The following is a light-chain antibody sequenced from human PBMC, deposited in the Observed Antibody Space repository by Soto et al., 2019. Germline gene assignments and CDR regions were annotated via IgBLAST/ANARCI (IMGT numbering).Light chain of an antibody. J-gene: IGKJ1*01. CDR3: QQYNNWPRT. CDR2: GAS. Sequence: EIVMTQSPATLSMSPGERATLSCRASQSLSSNLAWYQQTPGQAPRLLIYGASTRATGIPARFSGSGSGTEFTLTISSLQSEDFAVYYCQQYNNWPRTFGQGTKVEIK. V-gene: IGKV3-15*01. CDR1: QSLSSN.